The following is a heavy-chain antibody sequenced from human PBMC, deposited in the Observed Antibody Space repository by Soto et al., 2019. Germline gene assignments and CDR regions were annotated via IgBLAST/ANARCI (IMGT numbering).Heavy chain of an antibody. CDR3: AKDRGGTPQQQLVPGESYYYYGMDV. J-gene: IGHJ6*02. CDR2: ISYDGSNK. V-gene: IGHV3-30*18. CDR1: GFTFSSYG. D-gene: IGHD6-13*01. Sequence: GGSLRLSCAASGFTFSSYGMHWVRQAPGKGLEWVAVISYDGSNKYYADSVKGRFTISRDNSKNTLYLQMNSLRAEDTAVYYCAKDRGGTPQQQLVPGESYYYYGMDVWGQGTTVTVSS.